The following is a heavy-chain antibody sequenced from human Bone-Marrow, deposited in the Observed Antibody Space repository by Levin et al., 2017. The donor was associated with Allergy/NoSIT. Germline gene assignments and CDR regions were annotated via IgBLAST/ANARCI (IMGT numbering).Heavy chain of an antibody. Sequence: RGESLKISCKVPGNTLTELSMHWVRQAPGKGLEWLGGFDLEDGQTMYAQKLRGRLTMTEDTSTDTTYMELSSLTSGDTAVYYCATSAVPRGYTFGPFDYWGQGALVTVSS. CDR2: FDLEDGQT. D-gene: IGHD5-18*01. CDR3: ATSAVPRGYTFGPFDY. V-gene: IGHV1-24*01. CDR1: GNTLTELS. J-gene: IGHJ4*02.